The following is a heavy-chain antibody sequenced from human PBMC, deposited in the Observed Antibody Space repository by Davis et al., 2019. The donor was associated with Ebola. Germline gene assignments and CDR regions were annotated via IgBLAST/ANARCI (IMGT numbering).Heavy chain of an antibody. CDR1: GYTFTSYG. CDR3: ARDRSNWPLDY. Sequence: AASAQISCNASGYTFTSYGISWVRQAPGQGLEWRGWISAYNGNTNYAQNLQGRVTMTTDTSTSTAYMELRSLRSDDTAVYYCARDRSNWPLDYWGQGTLVTVSS. D-gene: IGHD6-13*01. V-gene: IGHV1-18*01. CDR2: ISAYNGNT. J-gene: IGHJ4*02.